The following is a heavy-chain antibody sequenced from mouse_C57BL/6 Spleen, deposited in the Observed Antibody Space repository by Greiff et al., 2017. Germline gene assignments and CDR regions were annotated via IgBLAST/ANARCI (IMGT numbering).Heavy chain of an antibody. CDR3: ARDGRYFDY. J-gene: IGHJ2*01. CDR1: GFTFSDYY. CDR2: INYDGSST. Sequence: EVKVVESEGGLVQPGSSMKLSCTASGFTFSDYYMAWVRQVPEKGLEWVANINYDGSSTYYLDSLKSRFIISRDNAKNILYLQMSSLKSEDTATYYCARDGRYFDYWGQGTTLTVSS. V-gene: IGHV5-16*01.